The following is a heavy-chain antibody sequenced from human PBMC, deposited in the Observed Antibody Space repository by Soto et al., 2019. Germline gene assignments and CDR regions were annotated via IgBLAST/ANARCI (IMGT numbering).Heavy chain of an antibody. CDR1: GYSFTTYW. V-gene: IGHV5-51*01. J-gene: IGHJ6*02. Sequence: PVESLKISCKSYGYSFTTYWIAWVRQMPGKGLEWIGSIHPGESDTTYSPSFQGQVTISADRSITTAYLQWSSLKASDTAMYYCARHEATYYNFYGMDVWGQGTTVTVSS. CDR2: IHPGESDT. CDR3: ARHEATYYNFYGMDV.